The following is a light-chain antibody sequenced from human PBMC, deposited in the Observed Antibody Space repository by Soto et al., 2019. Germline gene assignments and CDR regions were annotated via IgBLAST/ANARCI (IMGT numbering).Light chain of an antibody. J-gene: IGKJ4*01. Sequence: EIVLTQSPGTLSLSPGERVTLSCRASQTVTNRYFAWYQHRRGQAPRLLIYGTSNRATGVPDRFSGSGSGTDFSLAIAGLEPEDFAVYFCQQYASSITFGGGTKVEFK. CDR3: QQYASSIT. CDR1: QTVTNRY. V-gene: IGKV3-20*01. CDR2: GTS.